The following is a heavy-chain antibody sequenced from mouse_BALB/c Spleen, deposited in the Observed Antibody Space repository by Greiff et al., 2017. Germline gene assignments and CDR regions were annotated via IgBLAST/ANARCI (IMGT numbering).Heavy chain of an antibody. J-gene: IGHJ3*01. CDR2: ISSGGSYT. Sequence: EVQGVESGGGLVKPGGSLKLSCAASGFTFSSYAMSWVRQSPEKRLEWVAEISSGGSYTYYPDTVTGRFTISRDNAKNTLYLEMSSLRSEDTAMYYCATYYRYDGSWFAYWGQGTLVTVSA. CDR3: ATYYRYDGSWFAY. V-gene: IGHV5-9-4*01. CDR1: GFTFSSYA. D-gene: IGHD2-14*01.